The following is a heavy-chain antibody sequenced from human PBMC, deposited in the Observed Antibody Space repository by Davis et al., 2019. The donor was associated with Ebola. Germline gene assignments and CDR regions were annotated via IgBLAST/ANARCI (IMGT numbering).Heavy chain of an antibody. CDR3: ARDRTGYYGMDV. CDR2: IIPIFGTA. Sequence: SVTVSCKASGGIFSSYAISWVRQPPGQGREWMGGIIPIFGTANYAQKFQGRVTITADESTSTAYMELSSLRSEDTAVYYCARDRTGYYGMDVWGKGTTVTVSS. CDR1: GGIFSSYA. J-gene: IGHJ6*04. D-gene: IGHD1-1*01. V-gene: IGHV1-69*13.